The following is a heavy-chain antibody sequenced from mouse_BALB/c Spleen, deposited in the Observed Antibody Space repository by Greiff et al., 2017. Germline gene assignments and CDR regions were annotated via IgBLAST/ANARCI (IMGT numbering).Heavy chain of an antibody. CDR1: GFTFSSFG. CDR3: ARSNYGTMDY. CDR2: ISSGSSTI. Sequence: EVQRVESGGGLVQPGGSRKLSCAASGFTFSSFGMHWVRQAPEKGLEWVAYISSGSSTIYYADTVKGRFTISRDNPKNTLFLQMTSLRSEDTAMYYCARSNYGTMDYWGQGTSVTVSS. J-gene: IGHJ4*01. V-gene: IGHV5-17*02. D-gene: IGHD1-1*02.